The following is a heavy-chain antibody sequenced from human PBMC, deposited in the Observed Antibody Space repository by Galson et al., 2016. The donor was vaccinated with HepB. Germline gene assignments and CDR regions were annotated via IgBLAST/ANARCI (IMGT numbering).Heavy chain of an antibody. CDR2: TNSRGHT. CDR1: GPTFSGHY. J-gene: IGHJ5*02. D-gene: IGHD3-22*01. CDR3: ARDRFCDDRVCKGGWFDL. Sequence: ETLSLTCSVNGPTFSGHYWTWIRQAPGKGLEYIGDTNSRGHTKYSPSLQSRVTISVDTTKRQFSLRLTRLTAADSAVYFCARDRFCDDRVCKGGWFDLWGHGALVTVSS. V-gene: IGHV4-34*01.